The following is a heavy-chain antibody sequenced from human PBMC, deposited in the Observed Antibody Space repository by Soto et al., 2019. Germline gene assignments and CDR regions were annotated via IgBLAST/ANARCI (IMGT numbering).Heavy chain of an antibody. V-gene: IGHV4-30-2*01. CDR1: GGSISSGDYS. J-gene: IGHJ6*02. Sequence: SETLSLTCTVSGGSISSGDYSWSWIRQPPGKGLEWIGYMYGAGLTYYNPSLKSRVTISVDKSKNQFSLNLSRLRSDDTAVYYCARDPLTMVRGVPYYYYGMDVWGQGTTVTVSS. D-gene: IGHD3-10*01. CDR3: ARDPLTMVRGVPYYYYGMDV. CDR2: MYGAGLT.